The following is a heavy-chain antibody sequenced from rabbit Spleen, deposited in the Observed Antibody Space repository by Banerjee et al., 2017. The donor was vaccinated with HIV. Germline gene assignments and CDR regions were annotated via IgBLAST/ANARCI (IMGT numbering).Heavy chain of an antibody. V-gene: IGHV1S45*01. J-gene: IGHJ4*01. Sequence: QEQLVESGGGLVQPEGSLTLTCKASGFSFSDRDVMCWVRQAPGKGLEWIACINASTGKPVYATWASGRFTISSHNAQNTLYLQLNSLTAADTATYFCVREVYHILGLWGQGTLVTVS. CDR2: INASTGKP. CDR3: VREVYHILGL. CDR1: GFSFSDRDV. D-gene: IGHD1-1*01.